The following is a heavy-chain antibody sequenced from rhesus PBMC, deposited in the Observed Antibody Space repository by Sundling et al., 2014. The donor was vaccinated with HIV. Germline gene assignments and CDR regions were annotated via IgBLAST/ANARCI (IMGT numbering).Heavy chain of an antibody. J-gene: IGHJ4*01. CDR3: ARESNYNYIPFDS. D-gene: IGHD1-44*01. CDR2: INWDDDK. Sequence: QVTLKESGPALVKPTQTLTLTCTFSGFSMRTSGTGVGWIRQPPGKALEWLASINWDDDKRYTPSLKNRLTISKDTSKNQVVLTMTNMDPVDTATYYCARESNYNYIPFDSWGQGVLVTVSS. CDR1: GFSMRTSGTG. V-gene: IGHV2-161*01.